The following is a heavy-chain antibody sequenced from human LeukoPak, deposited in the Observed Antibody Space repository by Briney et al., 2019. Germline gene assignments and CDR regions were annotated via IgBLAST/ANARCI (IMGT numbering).Heavy chain of an antibody. Sequence: PSETLSLTCTVSGYSISSGYYWGWIRQPPGKGLEWIGSIYHSGSTNYNPSLKSRVTMSVDTSKNQFSLKLSSVTAADTAVYYCARDLDYGDYGNDYWGQGTLVTVSS. J-gene: IGHJ4*02. V-gene: IGHV4-38-2*02. CDR2: IYHSGST. CDR3: ARDLDYGDYGNDY. D-gene: IGHD4-17*01. CDR1: GYSISSGYY.